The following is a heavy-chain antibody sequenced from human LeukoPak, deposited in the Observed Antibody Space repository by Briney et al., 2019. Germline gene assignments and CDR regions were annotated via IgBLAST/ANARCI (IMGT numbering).Heavy chain of an antibody. Sequence: PGGSLRLSCAASGFTSSSYSVNWVRQAPGKGLEWVSYIRSSSSTIYYADSVKGRFTISTDNANNSLYLQMNSLRAEDTAVYYCARSLRNAFDIWGQGTMVTVSS. D-gene: IGHD3-3*01. CDR3: ARSLRNAFDI. CDR2: IRSSSSTI. V-gene: IGHV3-48*01. CDR1: GFTSSSYS. J-gene: IGHJ3*02.